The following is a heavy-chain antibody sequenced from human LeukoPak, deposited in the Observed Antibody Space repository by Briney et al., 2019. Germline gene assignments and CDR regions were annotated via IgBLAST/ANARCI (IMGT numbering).Heavy chain of an antibody. V-gene: IGHV4-39*01. J-gene: IGHJ4*02. CDR2: IYYSGST. CDR3: ASNPTRIWFGEFKAPSYFDY. Sequence: SETLSLTCTVSGGSISSSSYYWGWIRQPPGKGLEWIGSIYYSGSTYYNPSLKSRVTTSADTSKNRFSLKLSSVTAADTAVYYCASNPTRIWFGEFKAPSYFDYWGQGTLVTVSS. D-gene: IGHD3-10*01. CDR1: GGSISSSSYY.